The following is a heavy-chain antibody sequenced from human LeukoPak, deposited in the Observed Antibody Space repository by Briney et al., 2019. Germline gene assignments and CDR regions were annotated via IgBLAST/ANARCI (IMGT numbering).Heavy chain of an antibody. V-gene: IGHV3-23*01. CDR1: GFTFSSYG. Sequence: GGSLRLSCAASGFTFSSYGMSWVRQAPGKGLEWVSGISGSGGTTYYADSVKGRFTISRDNSKNTLYLQMNSLRAEDTAVYYCAKWDTYYDSSGYYFYWGQGTLVTVSS. J-gene: IGHJ4*02. CDR3: AKWDTYYDSSGYYFY. D-gene: IGHD3-22*01. CDR2: ISGSGGTT.